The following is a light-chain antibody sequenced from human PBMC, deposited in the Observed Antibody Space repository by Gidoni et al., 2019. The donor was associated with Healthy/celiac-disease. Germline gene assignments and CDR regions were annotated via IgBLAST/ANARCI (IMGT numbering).Light chain of an antibody. CDR2: DVS. Sequence: QSALTPPASVSGSPGQSIPISCTGTSSDVGGYNYVSWYQQHPGKAPKLMIYDVSNRPSGVSNRFSGSKSGNTASLTISGLQAEDEADYYCSSYTSSSTPWVFGGGTKLTVL. J-gene: IGLJ3*02. V-gene: IGLV2-14*01. CDR1: SSDVGGYNY. CDR3: SSYTSSSTPWV.